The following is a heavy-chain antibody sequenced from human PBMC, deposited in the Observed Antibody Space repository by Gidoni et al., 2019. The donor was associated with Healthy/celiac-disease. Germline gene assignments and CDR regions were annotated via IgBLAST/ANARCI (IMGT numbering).Heavy chain of an antibody. CDR1: VCTFSDSY. V-gene: IGHV3-11*01. CDR3: ARDDYYYYMDV. J-gene: IGHJ6*03. Sequence: QVQLVESGGGLVKPGGSLRLSCPAYVCTFSDSYISSIRQAPGKGRGWVSYISSSGSPIYYADSVKGRFTISRDNTKNSLYLQMNSLRAEDTAVYYCARDDYYYYMDVWGKGTTVTVSS. CDR2: ISSSGSPI.